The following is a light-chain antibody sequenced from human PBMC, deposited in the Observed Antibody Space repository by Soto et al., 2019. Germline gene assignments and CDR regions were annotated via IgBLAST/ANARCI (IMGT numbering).Light chain of an antibody. J-gene: IGLJ1*01. CDR3: CSYAGSYTYV. V-gene: IGLV2-11*01. Sequence: QSALTQPRSVSGSPGQSFTISCTGISSDVGGFNYVSWYQQHPGKAPKLMIYDVSKRPSGVPDRFSGSKSGNTASLTISGLQAEDEADYYCCSYAGSYTYVFGTGTKLTVL. CDR2: DVS. CDR1: SSDVGGFNY.